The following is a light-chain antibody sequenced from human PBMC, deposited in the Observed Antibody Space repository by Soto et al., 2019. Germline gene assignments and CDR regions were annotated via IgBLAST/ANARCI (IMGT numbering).Light chain of an antibody. V-gene: IGKV1-5*01. CDR3: QQYNTYSHT. CDR2: DAS. J-gene: IGKJ5*01. CDR1: QDISNY. Sequence: DIQMPKSPSSLSASVGDRVTITCQASQDISNYLNWYQQKPGKAPKLLIFDASRLESGVPSRFSGSGSGTEFILTISSLQPDDSATYYCQQYNTYSHTFGQGTRLEIK.